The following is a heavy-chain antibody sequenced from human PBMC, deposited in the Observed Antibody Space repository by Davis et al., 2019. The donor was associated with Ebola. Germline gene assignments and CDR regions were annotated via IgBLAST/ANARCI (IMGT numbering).Heavy chain of an antibody. J-gene: IGHJ2*01. V-gene: IGHV4-30-4*01. CDR1: GGSISSAFTF. CDR3: ARTTYGGYEYFDL. CDR2: IYYSGRT. D-gene: IGHD4-17*01. Sequence: SETLSLTCTVSGGSISSAFTFWSWIRQPPGKGLEWIGYIYYSGRTYYNPSLKRRVTISLDTSKSHVSLKLGSVTAADTAVYYCARTTYGGYEYFDLWGRGTLVTVSS.